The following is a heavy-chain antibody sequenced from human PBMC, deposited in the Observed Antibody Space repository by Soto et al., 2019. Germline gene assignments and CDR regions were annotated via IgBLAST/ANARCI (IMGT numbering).Heavy chain of an antibody. D-gene: IGHD6-13*01. CDR3: ARDLRFSSSWFLIGWFDP. CDR2: INSDGSST. V-gene: IGHV3-74*01. J-gene: IGHJ5*02. CDR1: GFTFSSYW. Sequence: EVQLVESGGGLVQPGGSLRLSCAASGFTFSSYWVHWVRQAPGKGLVWVSRINSDGSSTNYADSVKGRFTISRDNAKNTLYLQMNSLRAEDTAVYYCARDLRFSSSWFLIGWFDPWGQGTLVTVSS.